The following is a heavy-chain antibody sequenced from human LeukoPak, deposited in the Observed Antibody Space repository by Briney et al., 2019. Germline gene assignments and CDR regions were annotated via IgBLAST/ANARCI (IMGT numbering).Heavy chain of an antibody. J-gene: IGHJ6*03. CDR3: ARGARNLYSSRGYYYYYMDV. CDR1: GGSFSGYY. Sequence: PSETLSLTCAVYGGSFSGYYWSWIRQPPGKGLEWIGEINHSGSTNYNPSLKSRVTISVDTSKNLFSLKLSSVTAADTAVYYCARGARNLYSSRGYYYYYMDVWGKGTTVTVSS. V-gene: IGHV4-34*01. D-gene: IGHD6-13*01. CDR2: INHSGST.